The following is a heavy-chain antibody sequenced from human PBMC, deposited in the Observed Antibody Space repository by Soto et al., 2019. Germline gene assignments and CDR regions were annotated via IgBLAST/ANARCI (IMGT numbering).Heavy chain of an antibody. Sequence: PGWSLRLSCASSGFTFISYWMHWVRQAPGKGLVWVSRIKGDGSETNYADSVKGRFTISRDNAKNTLYLQLNSLRAEDTAVYYCLRGDSGYGNFDYWGQGTRVTVSS. D-gene: IGHD5-12*01. CDR3: LRGDSGYGNFDY. J-gene: IGHJ4*02. CDR2: IKGDGSET. V-gene: IGHV3-74*01. CDR1: GFTFISYW.